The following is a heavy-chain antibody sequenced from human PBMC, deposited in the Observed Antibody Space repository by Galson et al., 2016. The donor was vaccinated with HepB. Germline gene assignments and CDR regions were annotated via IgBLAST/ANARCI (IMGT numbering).Heavy chain of an antibody. CDR3: ARGRRGDAFDI. V-gene: IGHV1-18*04. Sequence: SVKVSCKASGYTFANSDFSWVRQAPGQGLEWMGWISVYNGKTNFAQNLQGRVTMTTDTSTNTAYMELRSLRLDDTAVYYCARGRRGDAFDIWGQGTMVTVSS. CDR1: GYTFANSD. D-gene: IGHD3-10*01. J-gene: IGHJ3*02. CDR2: ISVYNGKT.